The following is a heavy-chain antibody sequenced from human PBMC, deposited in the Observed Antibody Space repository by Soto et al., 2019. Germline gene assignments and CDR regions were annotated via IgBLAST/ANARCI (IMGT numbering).Heavy chain of an antibody. D-gene: IGHD2-21*01. V-gene: IGHV3-72*01. CDR2: SRDKAHSYTT. CDR1: AFTFSDHF. CDR3: ARNLAYGGGYTFDY. Sequence: EVQLVESGGGLVQPGGSLRLSCEVSAFTFSDHFIDWVRQAPGKGLEWVGRSRDKAHSYTTEYAASVKGRFTISRDDSRKSLYLQMNSLKTEDTAVYYCARNLAYGGGYTFDYWGQGTLVTVSS. J-gene: IGHJ4*02.